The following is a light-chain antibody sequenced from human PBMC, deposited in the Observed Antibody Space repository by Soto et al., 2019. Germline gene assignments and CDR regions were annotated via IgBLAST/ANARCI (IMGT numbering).Light chain of an antibody. V-gene: IGLV1-44*01. CDR2: SNN. Sequence: QSVLTQPPSVSGAPGQRVTISCTGTNSNIGADYGVQWYQQLPGTAPKLLIYSNNQRPSGVPDRFSGSKSGTSASLAISGLQSEDEADYYCAAWDDSLNGWVFGGGTKLTVL. CDR1: NSNIGADYG. CDR3: AAWDDSLNGWV. J-gene: IGLJ3*02.